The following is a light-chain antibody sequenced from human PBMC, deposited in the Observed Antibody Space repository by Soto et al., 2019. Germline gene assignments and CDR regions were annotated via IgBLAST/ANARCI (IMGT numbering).Light chain of an antibody. CDR2: DAA. J-gene: IGKJ3*01. CDR3: QQRSNWPIFT. Sequence: EIVLTQSPGTLSLFPGERATLSCRASQSVSDFLAWYQQKPGQAPRLLIYDAAKRAPGIPARFSGSGSGTDFTLTISSLEPEDSAVYYCQQRSNWPIFTFVPGTKV. V-gene: IGKV3-11*01. CDR1: QSVSDF.